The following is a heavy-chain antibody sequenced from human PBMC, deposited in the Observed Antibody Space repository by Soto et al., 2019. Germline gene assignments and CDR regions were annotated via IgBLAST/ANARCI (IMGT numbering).Heavy chain of an antibody. CDR2: INHSGGT. J-gene: IGHJ6*02. V-gene: IGHV4-34*01. CDR3: ARNILTGYYNSYYAMDV. Sequence: SETLSLTCAVYGGSFSGYYWSWIRQPPGKGLEWIGEINHSGGTNYNPSLKSRVTISLDMSKNQFSLKLSSVTAADTAMYYCARNILTGYYNSYYAMDVWGQGTTVTVSS. D-gene: IGHD3-9*01. CDR1: GGSFSGYY.